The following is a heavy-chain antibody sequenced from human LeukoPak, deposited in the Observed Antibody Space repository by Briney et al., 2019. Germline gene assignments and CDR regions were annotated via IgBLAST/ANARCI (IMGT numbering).Heavy chain of an antibody. D-gene: IGHD3-22*01. Sequence: SGGPLRLSCAASGFTFSSYAMSWVRQAPGKGLEWVSAISGSGGSTYYADSVKGRFTISRDNSKNTLYLQMYSLRAEDTAVYYCAKDVGYYDSSGDDAFDIWGQGTMVTVSS. CDR2: ISGSGGST. V-gene: IGHV3-23*01. CDR3: AKDVGYYDSSGDDAFDI. J-gene: IGHJ3*02. CDR1: GFTFSSYA.